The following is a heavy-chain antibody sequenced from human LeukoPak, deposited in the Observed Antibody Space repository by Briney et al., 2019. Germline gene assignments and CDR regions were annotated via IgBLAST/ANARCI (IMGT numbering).Heavy chain of an antibody. J-gene: IGHJ3*02. V-gene: IGHV3-23*01. D-gene: IGHD7-27*01. CDR1: GITLSNYG. CDR3: ARARGPGAFDI. CDR2: ISGSGGST. Sequence: PGGSLRLSCAVSGITLSNYGMSWVRQAPGKGLEWVAGISGSGGSTNYADSVKGRFTISRDNAKNSLYLQMNSLRAEDTAVYYCARARGPGAFDIWGQGTMVTVSS.